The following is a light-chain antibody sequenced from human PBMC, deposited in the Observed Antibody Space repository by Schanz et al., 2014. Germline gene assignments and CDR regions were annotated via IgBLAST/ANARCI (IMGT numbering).Light chain of an antibody. Sequence: IQMTQSPSSLSASVGDRITITCRASQSIGTYLNWYQLKPGKAPNLLIYAASILQNGVPSRFSGSGSGTDFTLTISSVQPEDFAAYYCEQSNRVPFTFGPGTEVNVK. CDR2: AAS. V-gene: IGKV1-39*01. CDR3: EQSNRVPFT. J-gene: IGKJ3*01. CDR1: QSIGTY.